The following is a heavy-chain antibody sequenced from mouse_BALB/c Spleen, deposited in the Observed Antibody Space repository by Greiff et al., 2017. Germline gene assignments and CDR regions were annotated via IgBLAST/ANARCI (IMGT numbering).Heavy chain of an antibody. V-gene: IGHV5-4*02. Sequence: EVQVVESGGGLVKPGGSLKLSCAASGFTFSDYYMYWVRQTPEKRLEWVATISDGGSYTYYPDSVKGRFTISRDNAKNNLYLQMSSLKSEDTAMYYCARGYGNYEGFAYWGQGTLVTVSA. J-gene: IGHJ3*01. CDR1: GFTFSDYY. CDR2: ISDGGSYT. D-gene: IGHD2-1*01. CDR3: ARGYGNYEGFAY.